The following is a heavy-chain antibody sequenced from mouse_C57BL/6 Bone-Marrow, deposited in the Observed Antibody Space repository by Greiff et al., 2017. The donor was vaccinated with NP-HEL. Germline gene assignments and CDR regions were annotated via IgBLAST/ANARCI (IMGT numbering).Heavy chain of an antibody. Sequence: QVTLKESGPGILQPSQTLSLTCSFSGFSLSTFGMGVGWIRHPPGKGLEWLVHIWWDDGKYYNPALKSRLTTAKDTSKNQVFLKIANVDTADTATYYCAQAYYRFAYWGQGTLVTVSA. CDR3: AQAYYRFAY. D-gene: IGHD2-10*01. CDR1: GFSLSTFGMG. J-gene: IGHJ3*01. V-gene: IGHV8-8*01. CDR2: IWWDDGK.